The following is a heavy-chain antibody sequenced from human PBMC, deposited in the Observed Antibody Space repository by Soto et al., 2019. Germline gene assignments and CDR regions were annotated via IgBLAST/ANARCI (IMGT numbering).Heavy chain of an antibody. J-gene: IGHJ5*02. D-gene: IGHD3-22*01. CDR3: TRDPRNYYDSIGSANWFDP. Sequence: GGSLRLSCAASGFTFSGSAMHWVRQASGKGLEWVGRIRSKTNTYATAYAASVKGRFTISRDDSKDTAYLQMNSLKTEDTAVYYCTRDPRNYYDSIGSANWFDPWGQGTLVTVSS. CDR1: GFTFSGSA. V-gene: IGHV3-73*01. CDR2: IRSKTNTYAT.